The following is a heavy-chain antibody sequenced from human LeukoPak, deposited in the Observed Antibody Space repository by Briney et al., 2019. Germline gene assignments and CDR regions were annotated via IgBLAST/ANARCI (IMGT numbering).Heavy chain of an antibody. Sequence: GGSLRLSCAASGFTFSNYGMHWVRQAPGKGLEWVSHISSSSITIYYADSVKGRFTISRDNAKNSLYLQMNSLRAEDTAVYYCARRYSYGSMGLDYWGQGTLVTVSA. D-gene: IGHD5-18*01. CDR3: ARRYSYGSMGLDY. J-gene: IGHJ4*02. CDR1: GFTFSNYG. CDR2: ISSSSITI. V-gene: IGHV3-48*04.